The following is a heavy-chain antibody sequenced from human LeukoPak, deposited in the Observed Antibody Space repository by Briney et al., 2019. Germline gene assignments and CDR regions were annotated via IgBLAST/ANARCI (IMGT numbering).Heavy chain of an antibody. CDR2: IYYSGST. Sequence: SETLSLTCTVSGGSISSYYWSWIRQPPGKGLEWIGYIYYSGSTNYNPSLKSRVTISVDTSKNQFSLKLSSVTAADTAVYYCARAGKGSGSFYFDYWGQGTLVTVSS. CDR3: ARAGKGSGSFYFDY. D-gene: IGHD3-10*01. J-gene: IGHJ4*02. V-gene: IGHV4-59*01. CDR1: GGSISSYY.